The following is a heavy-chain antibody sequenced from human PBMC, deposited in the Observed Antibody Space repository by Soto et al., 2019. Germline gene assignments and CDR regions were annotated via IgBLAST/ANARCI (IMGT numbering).Heavy chain of an antibody. CDR3: ARAPGPSRPYYYGYYFDY. J-gene: IGHJ4*03. Sequence: SQTLSLTCAISGDSVSSNSAAWNWIRQSPSRGLEWLGRTYYRSKWYNDYAVSVKSRITINPDTSQNQFSLQLNSVTPEDAAVYYCARAPGPSRPYYYGYYFDYWGQGTLVTVSS. D-gene: IGHD3-10*01. CDR1: GDSVSSNSAA. CDR2: TYYRSKWYN. V-gene: IGHV6-1*01.